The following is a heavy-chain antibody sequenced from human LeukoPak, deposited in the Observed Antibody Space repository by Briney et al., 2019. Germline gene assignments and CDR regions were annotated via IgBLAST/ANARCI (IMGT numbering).Heavy chain of an antibody. CDR3: AKTKWPSIDY. CDR2: IASSGSNT. J-gene: IGHJ4*02. Sequence: GGSLRLSCAASGFTFSNYAMSWVRQAPGKGLEWVSAIASSGSNTYFGDSVKGRFTISRDNSENTLYLQMNSLRAEDTAVYYCAKTKWPSIDYWGQGTLVTVSS. V-gene: IGHV3-23*01. CDR1: GFTFSNYA. D-gene: IGHD5-12*01.